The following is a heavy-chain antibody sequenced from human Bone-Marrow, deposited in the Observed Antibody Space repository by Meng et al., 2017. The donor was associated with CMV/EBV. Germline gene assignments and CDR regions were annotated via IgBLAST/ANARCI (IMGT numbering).Heavy chain of an antibody. V-gene: IGHV1-2*02. D-gene: IGHD4-23*01. Sequence: ASVKVSCKASGYTFSAYYIHWVRQAPGQGLEWMGWINPNSSGPTYARKFQGRVTITADKSTSTAYMELSSLRSEDTAVYYCARLIVAGGNPLDYWGQGTLVTVSS. CDR1: GYTFSAYY. CDR2: INPNSSGP. CDR3: ARLIVAGGNPLDY. J-gene: IGHJ4*02.